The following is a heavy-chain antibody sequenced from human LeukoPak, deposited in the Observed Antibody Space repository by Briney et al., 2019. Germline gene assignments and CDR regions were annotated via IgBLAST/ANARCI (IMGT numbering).Heavy chain of an antibody. Sequence: GGSLRLSCSASGFTFSNYAFHWVRQAPGRGLEYVSAISGSGGDTFYADSVKGRFTISRDNSKNTLYLQMSSLRADDTAVYSCVKTSSSYWYESWGQGTLVTVSS. CDR2: ISGSGGDT. CDR1: GFTFSNYA. D-gene: IGHD6-6*01. J-gene: IGHJ5*01. V-gene: IGHV3-64D*09. CDR3: VKTSSSYWYES.